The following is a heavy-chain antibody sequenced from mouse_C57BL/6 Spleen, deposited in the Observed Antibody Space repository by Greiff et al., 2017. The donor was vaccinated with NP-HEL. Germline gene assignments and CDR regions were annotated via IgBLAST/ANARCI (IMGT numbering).Heavy chain of an antibody. V-gene: IGHV2-5*01. CDR1: GFSLTSYG. J-gene: IGHJ3*01. CDR3: AKKEGYDYDWFAY. D-gene: IGHD2-4*01. CDR2: IWRGGST. Sequence: QVQLKESGPGLVQPSQSLSITCTVSGFSLTSYGVHWVRQSPGKGLEWLGVIWRGGSTDYNAAFMSRLSITKDNSKSQVFFKMNSLQADDTAIYYCAKKEGYDYDWFAYWGQGTLVTVSA.